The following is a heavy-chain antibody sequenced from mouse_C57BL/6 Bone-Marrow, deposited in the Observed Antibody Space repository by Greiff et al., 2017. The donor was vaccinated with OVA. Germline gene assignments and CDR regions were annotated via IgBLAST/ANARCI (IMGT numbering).Heavy chain of an antibody. Sequence: QVHVKQSGAELVRPGTSVKVSCKASGYAFTNYLIEWVKQRPGQGLEWIGVINPGSGGTNYNEKFKGKATLTAEKSSSTAYMQLSSLTSEDSAVYFCARSEDDGYFFYFDYWGQGTTLTVSS. CDR2: INPGSGGT. CDR1: GYAFTNYL. CDR3: ARSEDDGYFFYFDY. V-gene: IGHV1-54*01. J-gene: IGHJ2*01. D-gene: IGHD2-3*01.